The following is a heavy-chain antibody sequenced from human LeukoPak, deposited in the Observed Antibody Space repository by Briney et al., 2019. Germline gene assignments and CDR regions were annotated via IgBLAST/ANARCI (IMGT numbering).Heavy chain of an antibody. CDR1: GYSFTNYW. J-gene: IGHJ6*03. D-gene: IGHD3-22*01. Sequence: GESLKISCTGSGYSFTNYWIGWVRQMPGKGLEWMGNIYPGDSHTKYSPSFQGQIIISADKSIGTAYLQWSSLKASDTAMYYCASLHDRSGYYSHDFSYYMDVWGKGTTVTVSS. CDR2: IYPGDSHT. V-gene: IGHV5-51*01. CDR3: ASLHDRSGYYSHDFSYYMDV.